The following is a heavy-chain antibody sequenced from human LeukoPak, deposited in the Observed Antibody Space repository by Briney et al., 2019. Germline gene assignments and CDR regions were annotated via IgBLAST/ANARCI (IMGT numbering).Heavy chain of an antibody. Sequence: PSETLSLTCTVSGDSISSYYWSWIRHSPEKGLEWIGYTYHSGSTNYNPSLKSRVTISIDTSKNEFSLKLSSVTAADAAVYYGARDSGSGSWYDCWGQGTLVTVSS. J-gene: IGHJ5*01. D-gene: IGHD2-15*01. CDR3: ARDSGSGSWYDC. V-gene: IGHV4-59*01. CDR1: GDSISSYY. CDR2: TYHSGST.